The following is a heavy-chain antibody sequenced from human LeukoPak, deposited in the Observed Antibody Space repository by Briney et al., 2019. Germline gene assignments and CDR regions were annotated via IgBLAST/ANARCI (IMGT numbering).Heavy chain of an antibody. Sequence: GGSLRLSCAASGFTFSSYAMHWVRQAPGKGLEWVAVITYDGSNKYYADSMKGRFTISRDNSENTLYLQMNSLRAEDTAVYYCARGQFQPDYWGQGTLVTVSS. D-gene: IGHD6-19*01. V-gene: IGHV3-30-3*01. CDR3: ARGQFQPDY. J-gene: IGHJ4*02. CDR1: GFTFSSYA. CDR2: ITYDGSNK.